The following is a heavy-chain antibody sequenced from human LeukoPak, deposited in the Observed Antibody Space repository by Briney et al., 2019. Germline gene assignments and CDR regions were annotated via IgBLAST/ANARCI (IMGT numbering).Heavy chain of an antibody. CDR1: GFTFSSYA. CDR2: ISGSGGST. J-gene: IGHJ4*02. Sequence: GGSLRLSCAASGFTFSSYAMSWVRQAPGKELEWVSTISGSGGSTYYADSVKGRFTISRDNSKNTLYLQMNSLRAEDTAVYYCAKVVGATTRGYFDYWGQGTLVTVSS. V-gene: IGHV3-23*01. CDR3: AKVVGATTRGYFDY. D-gene: IGHD1-26*01.